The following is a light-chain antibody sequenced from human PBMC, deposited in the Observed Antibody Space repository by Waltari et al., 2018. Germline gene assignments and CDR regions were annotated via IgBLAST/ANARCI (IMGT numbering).Light chain of an antibody. CDR3: SSYTSSGVV. J-gene: IGLJ2*01. Sequence: QSALTQPASVSGSPGQAIIISCTGTGSDVGGYDYVSWYQQYPGKAPRLIIYVVYNRPSGVSNRFSGSKSDNTASLTISGLQAEDESVYYCSSYTSSGVVFGGGTKLTVL. V-gene: IGLV2-14*01. CDR1: GSDVGGYDY. CDR2: VVY.